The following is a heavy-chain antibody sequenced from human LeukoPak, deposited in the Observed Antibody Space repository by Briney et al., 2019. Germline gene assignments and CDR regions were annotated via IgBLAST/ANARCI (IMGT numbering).Heavy chain of an antibody. J-gene: IGHJ4*02. CDR1: GGSISSYY. CDR2: IYTTGST. D-gene: IGHD3-9*01. V-gene: IGHV4-4*07. Sequence: SETLSLTCTVSGGSISSYYWTWIRQPAGKGLEWIGRIYTTGSTNYNPSLNSRVTMSVDTSKNQFSLKLSSVTAADTAVYYCARGPVYYDILTGYSSSYYFDYWGQGTLVTVSS. CDR3: ARGPVYYDILTGYSSSYYFDY.